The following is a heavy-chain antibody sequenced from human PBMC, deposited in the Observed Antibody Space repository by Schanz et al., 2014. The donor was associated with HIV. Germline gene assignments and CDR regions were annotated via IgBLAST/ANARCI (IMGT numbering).Heavy chain of an antibody. D-gene: IGHD3-10*01. CDR3: AKSGVVRGVIELHFDS. Sequence: QVQLVESGGGVVQPGRALRLSCAASGITFSTSGMHWVRQGPGKGLEGASIKRGGGAKTYYADTVKGRFTISRDSSKNTVYLQMNGLRAEDTAVYYCAKSGVVRGVIELHFDSWGQGTLVTVSS. V-gene: IGHV3-33*06. CDR2: KRGGGAKT. J-gene: IGHJ4*02. CDR1: GITFSTSG.